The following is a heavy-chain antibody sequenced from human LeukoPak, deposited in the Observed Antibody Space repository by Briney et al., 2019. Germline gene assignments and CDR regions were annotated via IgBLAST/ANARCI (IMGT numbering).Heavy chain of an antibody. CDR2: ISGSGGST. CDR3: ATDITIFGVVINYYYYMDV. Sequence: GGSLGLSCAASGFTFSSYAMSWVRQAPGKGLEWVSAISGSGGSTYYADSVKGRFTISRDNSKNTLYLQMNSLRAEDTAVYYCATDITIFGVVINYYYYMDVWGKGTTVTVSS. J-gene: IGHJ6*03. D-gene: IGHD3-3*01. CDR1: GFTFSSYA. V-gene: IGHV3-23*01.